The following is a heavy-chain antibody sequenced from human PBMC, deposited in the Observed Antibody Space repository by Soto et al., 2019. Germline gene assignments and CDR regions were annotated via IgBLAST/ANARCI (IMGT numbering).Heavy chain of an antibody. CDR1: GGTFSSYA. Sequence: SVKVSCKASGGTFSSYAISWVRQAPGQGLEWMGGIIPIFGTANYAQKFQGRVTITADESTSTAYMELSSLRSEDTAVYYCARAEYGSGSYYKGFYYYYGMDVWGQGTMVTSP. V-gene: IGHV1-69*13. CDR3: ARAEYGSGSYYKGFYYYYGMDV. CDR2: IIPIFGTA. D-gene: IGHD3-10*01. J-gene: IGHJ6*02.